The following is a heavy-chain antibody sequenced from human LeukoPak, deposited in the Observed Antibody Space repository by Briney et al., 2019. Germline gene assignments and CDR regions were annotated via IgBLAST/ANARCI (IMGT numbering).Heavy chain of an antibody. CDR3: PRGRLVVTAIQTPHDAFDI. CDR2: INHGGST. CDR1: GGSFSGYY. D-gene: IGHD2-21*02. Sequence: SETLSLTCAVYGGSFSGYYWSWIRQPPGKGLEWIGEINHGGSTNYNPSLKSRVTISVETSKNQFSLKLSSVTAADPAVYSCPRGRLVVTAIQTPHDAFDIWGQGTMVPVSS. J-gene: IGHJ3*02. V-gene: IGHV4-34*01.